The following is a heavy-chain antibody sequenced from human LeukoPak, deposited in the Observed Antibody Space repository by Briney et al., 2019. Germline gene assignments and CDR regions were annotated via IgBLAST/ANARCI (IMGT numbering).Heavy chain of an antibody. CDR3: AKDLTYYYDSSGPDY. CDR1: GFVSSNY. CDR2: ISGSGGST. V-gene: IGHV3-23*01. J-gene: IGHJ4*02. D-gene: IGHD3-22*01. Sequence: GGSLRLSCTASGFVSSNYMSWVRQAPGKGLEWVSAISGSGGSTYYADSVKGRFTISRDNSKNTLYLQMNSLRAEDTAVYYCAKDLTYYYDSSGPDYWGQGTLVTVSS.